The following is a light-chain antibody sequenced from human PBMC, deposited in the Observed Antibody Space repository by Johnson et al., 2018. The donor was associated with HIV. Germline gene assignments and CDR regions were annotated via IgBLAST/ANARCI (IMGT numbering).Light chain of an antibody. CDR2: END. J-gene: IGLJ1*01. Sequence: QSVLTQPPSVSAAPGQKVTISCSGSSSNIGNNYVSWYQQLPGTAPKFFIYENDKRPSGIPDRFSGSKSGTSATLGITGLQTGDEADYYCGTWDSSLSAGGVFGTGTKVTVL. V-gene: IGLV1-51*02. CDR3: GTWDSSLSAGGV. CDR1: SSNIGNNY.